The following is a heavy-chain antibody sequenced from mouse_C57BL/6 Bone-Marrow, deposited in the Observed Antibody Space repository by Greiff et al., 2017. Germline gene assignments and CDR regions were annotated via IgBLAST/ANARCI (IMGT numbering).Heavy chain of an antibody. CDR2: FHPYKYDT. J-gene: IGHJ3*01. CDR3: ARRDSNFAWFAY. CDR1: GYTFTTYP. D-gene: IGHD2-5*01. Sequence: QVQLQQSGAELVKPGASVKMSCKASGYTFTTYPIEWMKQNHGKSLEWIGNFHPYKYDTKYNEKFKGKATLTVEKSSSTVYLELSRLTSDDSAVYYCARRDSNFAWFAYWGQGTLVTVSA. V-gene: IGHV1-47*01.